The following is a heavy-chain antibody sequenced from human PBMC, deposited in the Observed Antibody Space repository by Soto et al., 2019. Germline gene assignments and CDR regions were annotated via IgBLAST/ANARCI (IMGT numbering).Heavy chain of an antibody. CDR1: GGTFSIYA. D-gene: IGHD3-9*01. J-gene: IGHJ6*02. CDR2: IVPIFGTA. Sequence: SVKVSCKASGGTFSIYAISWVRQAPVQGLEWMGGIVPIFGTANYAQKFQGRVTITADKSTSTAYMELSSLRSEDTAVYYCAGVYYDILTGYFKPYYYGMDVWGQGTTVTVSS. V-gene: IGHV1-69*06. CDR3: AGVYYDILTGYFKPYYYGMDV.